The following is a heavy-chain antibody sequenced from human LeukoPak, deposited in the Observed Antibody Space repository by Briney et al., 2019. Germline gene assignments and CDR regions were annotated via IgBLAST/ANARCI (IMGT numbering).Heavy chain of an antibody. J-gene: IGHJ6*02. D-gene: IGHD3-9*01. CDR3: ARHYDILTGSYGMDV. V-gene: IGHV5-51*01. CDR2: IYPGDSDT. Sequence: GESLKISCKGSEYSLTTYWIGWVRQMPGKGLEWMGIIYPGDSDTRYSPSFQGQVTISADKSISTAYLQWSSLKASDTAMYYCARHYDILTGSYGMDVWGQGTTVTVSS. CDR1: EYSLTTYW.